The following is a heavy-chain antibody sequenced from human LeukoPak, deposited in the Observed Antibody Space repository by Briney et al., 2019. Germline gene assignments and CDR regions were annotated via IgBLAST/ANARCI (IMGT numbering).Heavy chain of an antibody. Sequence: SETLSLTCSVSGGSITSYCWSWIRRPAGKGLEWIGRIYSSGITNYSPSLKRRVTMSVDTSKNQFSLKLTSVTAADTAVYYCARDTWEGSGSYWADWGQGTLVTVSS. CDR1: GGSITSYC. J-gene: IGHJ4*02. V-gene: IGHV4-4*07. CDR3: ARDTWEGSGSYWAD. CDR2: IYSSGIT. D-gene: IGHD3-10*01.